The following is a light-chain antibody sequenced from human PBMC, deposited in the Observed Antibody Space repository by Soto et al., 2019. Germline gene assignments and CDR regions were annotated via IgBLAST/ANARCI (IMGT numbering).Light chain of an antibody. V-gene: IGLV1-51*02. Sequence: QSVLTQPPSVSAAPGQKVTISCSGSSSNIGNNYVSWYQHFPGTAPKLLIYENNKRPSGIPDRISGSKSGTSATLGITGLQTGDEADYYCETWDSSLSAGVFGAGTKLTVL. J-gene: IGLJ3*02. CDR2: ENN. CDR1: SSNIGNNY. CDR3: ETWDSSLSAGV.